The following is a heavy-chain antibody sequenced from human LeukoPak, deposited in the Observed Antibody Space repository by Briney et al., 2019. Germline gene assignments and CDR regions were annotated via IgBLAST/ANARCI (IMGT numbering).Heavy chain of an antibody. V-gene: IGHV3-53*01. CDR1: GFTVSSNY. D-gene: IGHD2-15*01. CDR2: IYRGGST. J-gene: IGHJ4*02. Sequence: GGSLRLSCAASGFTVSSNYMSWVRQAPGKGREWVSVIYRGGSTYYADSVKGRFTISRDNSKNTLYLQMNSLRAEDTAVYYCARALGYCSGGSCSTSLDYWGQGTLVTVSS. CDR3: ARALGYCSGGSCSTSLDY.